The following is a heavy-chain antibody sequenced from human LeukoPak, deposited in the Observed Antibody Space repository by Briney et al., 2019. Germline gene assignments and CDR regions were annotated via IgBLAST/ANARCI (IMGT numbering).Heavy chain of an antibody. J-gene: IGHJ4*02. CDR2: IYYSGST. D-gene: IGHD5-12*01. Sequence: SQTLSLTCTVSGGSISSGGYYWSWIRQHPGKGLEWIGYIYYSGSTYYNPSLKSRVTISVDTSKNQFSLKLSSVTAAAAAVYYCAGGGGLRECDYWGQGTLVTVSS. CDR1: GGSISSGGYY. CDR3: AGGGGLRECDY. V-gene: IGHV4-31*03.